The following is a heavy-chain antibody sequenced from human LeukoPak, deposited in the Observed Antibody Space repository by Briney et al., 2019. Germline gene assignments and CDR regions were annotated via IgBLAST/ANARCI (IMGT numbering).Heavy chain of an antibody. CDR2: INPNSGGT. CDR3: ARGYCSGGACYLVENWLDP. J-gene: IGHJ5*02. V-gene: IGHV1-2*06. Sequence: ASVKVSCKASGYTLTAYYIYWVRQAPGQGLEWMGRINPNSGGTDYAQNFQGRVTMTRDTSISTAYMELSRLRSDDTAVYYCARGYCSGGACYLVENWLDPWGQGTLVTVSS. CDR1: GYTLTAYY. D-gene: IGHD2-15*01.